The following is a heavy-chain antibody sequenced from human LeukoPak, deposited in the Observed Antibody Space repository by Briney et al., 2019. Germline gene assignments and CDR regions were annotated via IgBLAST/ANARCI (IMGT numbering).Heavy chain of an antibody. CDR1: GFTFSSYA. D-gene: IGHD6-6*01. V-gene: IGHV3-30-3*01. CDR3: ARDWFALGSFYFDY. J-gene: IGHJ4*02. Sequence: GGSLRLSCAASGFTFSSYAMSWVRQAPGKGLEWVTAISYDGSNKYYADSVKGRFTISRGNSKNTVSLQMNSLRVEDTAVYFCARDWFALGSFYFDYWGQGTLVTVSS. CDR2: ISYDGSNK.